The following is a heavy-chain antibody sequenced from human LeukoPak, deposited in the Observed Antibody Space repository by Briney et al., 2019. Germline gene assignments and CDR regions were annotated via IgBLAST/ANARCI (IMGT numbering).Heavy chain of an antibody. CDR1: GGSISSYY. V-gene: IGHV4-59*01. Sequence: SETLSLTCTVSGGSISSYYWSWIRQLPGKGLEWIGYIYYSGSTNYNPSLKSRVTISVDTSKNQFSLKLSSVTAADTAMYYCARGWGYFDYWGQGTLVTVSS. CDR3: ARGWGYFDY. CDR2: IYYSGST. J-gene: IGHJ4*02. D-gene: IGHD3-16*01.